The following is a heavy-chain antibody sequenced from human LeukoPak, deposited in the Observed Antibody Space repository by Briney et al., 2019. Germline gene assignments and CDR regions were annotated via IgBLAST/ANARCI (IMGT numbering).Heavy chain of an antibody. CDR2: ISWDGGST. CDR3: AKGKYGSGSYYNGRHYFDY. V-gene: IGHV3-43*01. CDR1: GFTFDDYT. D-gene: IGHD3-10*01. J-gene: IGHJ4*02. Sequence: GGSLRLSCAASGFTFDDYTMHWVRQAPGKGLEWASLISWDGGSTYYADSVKGRFTISRDNSKNSLYLQMNSLRTEDTALYYCAKGKYGSGSYYNGRHYFDYWGQGTLVTVSS.